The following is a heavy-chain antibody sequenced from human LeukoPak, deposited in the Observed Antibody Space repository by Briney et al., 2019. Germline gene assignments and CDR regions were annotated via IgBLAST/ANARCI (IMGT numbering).Heavy chain of an antibody. Sequence: SETLSLTCTVSGVSISSYYWSWIRQPPGKGLEWIGYIYYSGSTNYNPSLKSRVTISVDTSKNQFSLKLSSVTAADTAVYYCARHSSWYGSWFDPWGQGTLVTVSS. J-gene: IGHJ5*02. CDR2: IYYSGST. D-gene: IGHD6-13*01. CDR1: GVSISSYY. CDR3: ARHSSWYGSWFDP. V-gene: IGHV4-59*01.